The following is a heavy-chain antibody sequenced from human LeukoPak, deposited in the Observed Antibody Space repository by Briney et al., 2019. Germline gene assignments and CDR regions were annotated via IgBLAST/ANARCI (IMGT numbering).Heavy chain of an antibody. CDR3: ARAWSPDPNLGYCSSTSCYAFDP. V-gene: IGHV4-59*12. D-gene: IGHD2-2*01. Sequence: SETLSLTCTVSGGSISSYYWSWIRQPPGKGLEWIGYIYYSGSTNYNPSLKSRVTISVDTSKNQFSLKLSSVTAADTAVYYCARAWSPDPNLGYCSSTSCYAFDPWGQGTLVTVSS. CDR2: IYYSGST. CDR1: GGSISSYY. J-gene: IGHJ5*02.